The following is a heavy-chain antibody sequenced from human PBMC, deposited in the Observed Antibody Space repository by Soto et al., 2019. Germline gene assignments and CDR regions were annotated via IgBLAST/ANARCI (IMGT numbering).Heavy chain of an antibody. CDR3: AKDSGNYGSGSFSH. Sequence: EVQLLESGGGLVQPGGSLRLSCAASGFTFSTYAMSWVRQAPGKGLEWVSALSGTADSADYADSVKGRFTISRDDSKTTLYLQMSSLRAEDTAMYYCAKDSGNYGSGSFSHWGQGTLVTVSS. J-gene: IGHJ4*02. CDR2: LSGTADSA. V-gene: IGHV3-23*01. D-gene: IGHD3-10*01. CDR1: GFTFSTYA.